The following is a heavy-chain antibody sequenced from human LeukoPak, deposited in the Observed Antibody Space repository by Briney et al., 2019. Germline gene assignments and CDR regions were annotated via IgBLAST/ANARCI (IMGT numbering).Heavy chain of an antibody. D-gene: IGHD2-15*01. CDR3: ARGDKRLQSPYYYYYGMDV. Sequence: SQTLSLTCTVSGGSISSGDYYWSWIRQPPGKGLEWIGYIYYSGSTYYNPSLKSRVTISVDTSKNQFSLRLSSVTAADTAVYYCARGDKRLQSPYYYYYGMDVWGQGTTVTVSS. V-gene: IGHV4-30-4*01. CDR2: IYYSGST. J-gene: IGHJ6*02. CDR1: GGSISSGDYY.